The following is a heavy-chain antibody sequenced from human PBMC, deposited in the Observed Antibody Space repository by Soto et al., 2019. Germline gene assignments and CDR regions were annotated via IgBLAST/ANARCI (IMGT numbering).Heavy chain of an antibody. J-gene: IGHJ3*02. CDR2: ISGSGGST. Sequence: GGSLRLSCAASGFTFSSYAMSWVRQAPGKGLEWVSAISGSGGSTYYADSVKGRFTISRDNSKNTLYLQMNSLRAEDTAVYYCARYRAITMVRVGGDAFDIWGQGTMVTVSS. V-gene: IGHV3-23*01. CDR1: GFTFSSYA. D-gene: IGHD3-10*01. CDR3: ARYRAITMVRVGGDAFDI.